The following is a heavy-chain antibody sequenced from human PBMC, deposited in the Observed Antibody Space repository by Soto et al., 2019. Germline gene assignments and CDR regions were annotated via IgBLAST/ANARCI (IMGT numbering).Heavy chain of an antibody. J-gene: IGHJ6*02. V-gene: IGHV1-69*12. Sequence: QVQLVQSGAEVKKPGSSVKVSCKASGGTFSSYAISWVRQAPGQGLEWMGGIIPIFGTADYAQTFQGRVTITADESTSTAYMELSSLRSEDTAVYYCASHTGSSPEGRYYYGIDVWGQGTTVTVSS. CDR3: ASHTGSSPEGRYYYGIDV. CDR1: GGTFSSYA. CDR2: IIPIFGTA. D-gene: IGHD1-26*01.